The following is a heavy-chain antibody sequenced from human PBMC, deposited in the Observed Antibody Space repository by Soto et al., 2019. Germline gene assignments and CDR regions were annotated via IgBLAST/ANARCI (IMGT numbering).Heavy chain of an antibody. CDR1: GFMFSSYA. CDR2: ISGSGDNT. D-gene: IGHD3-10*01. CDR3: AKTFFSGSGSYRGWFDP. J-gene: IGHJ5*02. Sequence: EVQLLESGGGLVQFGGSLRLSCAASGFMFSSYAMTWVREAPGKGLEWVSVISGSGDNTYYADSVMGRFTISRDGSKDTLYLQMNSLRADDTAVYYCAKTFFSGSGSYRGWFDPWGQGTQVTVSS. V-gene: IGHV3-23*01.